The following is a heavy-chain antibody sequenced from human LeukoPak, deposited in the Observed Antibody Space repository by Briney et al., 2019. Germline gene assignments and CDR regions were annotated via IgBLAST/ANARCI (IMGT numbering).Heavy chain of an antibody. CDR2: IIPIFGTA. CDR3: ARDLWNFYDDSGYNRDFDS. J-gene: IGHJ5*01. Sequence: GASVKVSCKASGGTFSSYAISWVRQAPGQGLGWMGGIIPIFGTANYAQKFQGRVTITTDESTSTAYMELSSLRSEDTAVYYCARDLWNFYDDSGYNRDFDSWGQGTLVTVSS. D-gene: IGHD3-22*01. V-gene: IGHV1-69*05. CDR1: GGTFSSYA.